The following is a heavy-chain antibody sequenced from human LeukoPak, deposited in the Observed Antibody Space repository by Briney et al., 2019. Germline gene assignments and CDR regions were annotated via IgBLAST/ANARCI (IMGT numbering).Heavy chain of an antibody. CDR3: ARFRFVYVADFSMDV. D-gene: IGHD3-16*01. V-gene: IGHV1-2*02. J-gene: IGHJ6*02. Sequence: ASVKVSCKASGYTFTCYYIHWVRQAPGQGREGMGWSKPDTGATDYAQKFQGRVTMTRDTSISTAYMELSRLRSDDTAVYYCARFRFVYVADFSMDVWGQGTTVTVSS. CDR2: SKPDTGAT. CDR1: GYTFTCYY.